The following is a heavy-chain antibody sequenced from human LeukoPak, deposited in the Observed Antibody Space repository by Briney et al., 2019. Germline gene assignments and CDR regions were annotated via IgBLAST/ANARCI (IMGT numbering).Heavy chain of an antibody. Sequence: GGSLRLSCAASGFTFSSYSMDWVRQAPGKGLEWVSYISSSGSIIYYADSVKGRFTISRDNAKNSLYLQMNSLRDEDTAVYYCATGPQRYYGSGQDFDYWGQGTLVSVSS. D-gene: IGHD3-10*01. J-gene: IGHJ4*02. CDR3: ATGPQRYYGSGQDFDY. CDR2: ISSSGSII. V-gene: IGHV3-48*02. CDR1: GFTFSSYS.